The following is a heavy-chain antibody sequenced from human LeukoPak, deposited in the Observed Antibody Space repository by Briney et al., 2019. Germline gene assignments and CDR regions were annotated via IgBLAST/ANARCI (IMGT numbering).Heavy chain of an antibody. V-gene: IGHV3-30-3*01. CDR3: ARVRTPEAPLDF. Sequence: GGSLTLSCAASGFTFSSYSMHWVRQAPGKGLEWVAVVSSDGANNYYIDSVKGRLIISRDDSKNTLYLQMNSLRPDDTALYLCARVRTPEAPLDFWGRGTLVTVSS. CDR2: VSSDGANN. CDR1: GFTFSSYS. D-gene: IGHD3-10*01. J-gene: IGHJ4*02.